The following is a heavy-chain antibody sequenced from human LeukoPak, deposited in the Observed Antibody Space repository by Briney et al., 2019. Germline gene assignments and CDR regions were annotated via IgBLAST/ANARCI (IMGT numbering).Heavy chain of an antibody. CDR1: GYTFTSYD. V-gene: IGHV1-8*01. CDR2: MNPNSGNT. J-gene: IGHJ6*02. Sequence: ASVKVSCKASGYTFTSYDINWVRQATGQGLEWMGWMNPNSGNTGYAQKFQGRVTMTRNTSISTAYMELSSLRSEDTAVYYCARVTAYYGSGSYYANYYGMDVWGQGTTVTVSS. CDR3: ARVTAYYGSGSYYANYYGMDV. D-gene: IGHD3-10*01.